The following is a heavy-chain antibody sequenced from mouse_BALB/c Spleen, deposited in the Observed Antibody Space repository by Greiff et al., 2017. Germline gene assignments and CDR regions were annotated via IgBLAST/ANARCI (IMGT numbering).Heavy chain of an antibody. CDR2: INPSNGGT. V-gene: IGHV1S81*02. CDR1: GYTFTSYY. J-gene: IGHJ3*01. CDR3: TRNNYDYDTGAWFAY. D-gene: IGHD2-4*01. Sequence: QVHVKQSGAELVKPGASVKLSCKASGYTFTSYYMYWVKQRPGQGLEWIGEINPSNGGTNFNEKFKSKATLTVDKSSSTAYMQLSSLTSEDSAVYYCTRNNYDYDTGAWFAYWGQGTLGTVSA.